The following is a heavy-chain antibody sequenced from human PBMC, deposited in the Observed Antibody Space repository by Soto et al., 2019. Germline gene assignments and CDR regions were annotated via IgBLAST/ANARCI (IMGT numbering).Heavy chain of an antibody. J-gene: IGHJ1*01. D-gene: IGHD3-3*01. CDR1: GFTFSSYA. Sequence: PGGSLRLSCAASGFTFSSYAMSWVRQAPGKGLEWVSAISGSGGSTYYADSVKGRFTISRDNSKNTLYLQMNSLRAEDTAVYYCAKDVGPKYYDFWSGLLGPSEYFQHWGQGTLVTVSS. CDR3: AKDVGPKYYDFWSGLLGPSEYFQH. V-gene: IGHV3-23*01. CDR2: ISGSGGST.